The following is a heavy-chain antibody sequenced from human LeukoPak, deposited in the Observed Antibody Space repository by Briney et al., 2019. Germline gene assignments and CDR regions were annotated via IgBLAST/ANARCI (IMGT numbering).Heavy chain of an antibody. CDR3: MSDLDN. V-gene: IGHV3-15*01. J-gene: IGHJ4*02. Sequence: GGSLRLSCAASGFTFSSYGVSWVRQAQGKGLEWVGRIKTKGEGGTVDYAAPVKGRFTISRDDSKNTLYLQMNSLKTEDTAIYYCMSDLDNWGQGTLVTVSS. CDR1: GFTFSSYG. CDR2: IKTKGEGGTV.